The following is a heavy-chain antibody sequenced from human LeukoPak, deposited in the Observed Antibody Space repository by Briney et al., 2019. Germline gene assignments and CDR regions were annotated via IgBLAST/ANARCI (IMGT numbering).Heavy chain of an antibody. V-gene: IGHV1-2*04. CDR2: INPNSGGT. CDR3: ARGPPIVVVPAAGIDP. CDR1: GYTFTGYY. J-gene: IGHJ5*02. Sequence: GASVKVSCKASGYTFTGYYMHWVRQAPGQGLEWMGWINPNSGGTNYAQKFQGWVTMTRDTSISTAYMELSRLRSDDTAVYYCARGPPIVVVPAAGIDPWGQGTLVTVSS. D-gene: IGHD2-2*01.